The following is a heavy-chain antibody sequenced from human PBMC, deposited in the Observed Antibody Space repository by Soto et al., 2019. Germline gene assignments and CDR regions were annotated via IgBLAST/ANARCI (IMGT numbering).Heavy chain of an antibody. CDR3: ARDAYPNWFDF. CDR2: ISSGGSA. V-gene: IGHV4-4*07. Sequence: SETLSLTCNVSGGSINSYYWSWIRQPAGKGLEWIGRISSGGSAIYNPSLKSRVTISVDTSKNQFSLRLTSVTAADTAVYFCARDAYPNWFDFWGQGTLVTSPQ. J-gene: IGHJ5*01. CDR1: GGSINSYY. D-gene: IGHD2-8*01.